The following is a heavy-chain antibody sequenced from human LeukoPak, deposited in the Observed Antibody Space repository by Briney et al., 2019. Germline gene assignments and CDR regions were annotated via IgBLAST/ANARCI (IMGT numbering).Heavy chain of an antibody. CDR1: GGSISGYY. V-gene: IGHV4-59*08. CDR2: IYYSGSA. Sequence: SETLSLTCSVSGGSISGYYWSWIRQPPGQGLEWIGYIYYSGSANYNPSLKSRVIISRDTSKNQFSLNLSSVTAADTAVYYCARHYDSGSYPLDFWGQGTLVTVSS. D-gene: IGHD3-10*01. CDR3: ARHYDSGSYPLDF. J-gene: IGHJ4*02.